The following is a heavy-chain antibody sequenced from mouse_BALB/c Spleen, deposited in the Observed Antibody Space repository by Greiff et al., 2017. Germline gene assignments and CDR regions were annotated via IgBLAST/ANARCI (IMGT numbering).Heavy chain of an antibody. CDR1: GFTFSSYT. D-gene: IGHD2-4*01. V-gene: IGHV5-6-4*01. CDR2: ISSGGSYT. J-gene: IGHJ3*01. Sequence: VQLKESGGGLVKPGGSLKLSCAASGFTFSSYTMSWVRQTPEKRLEWVATISSGGSYTYYPDSVKGRFTISRDNAKNTLYLQMSSLKSEDTAMYYCTRDSDYGWFAYWGQGTLVTVSA. CDR3: TRDSDYGWFAY.